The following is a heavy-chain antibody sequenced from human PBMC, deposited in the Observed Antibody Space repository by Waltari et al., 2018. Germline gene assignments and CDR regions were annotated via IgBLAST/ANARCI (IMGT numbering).Heavy chain of an antibody. V-gene: IGHV4-38-2*01. J-gene: IGHJ5*02. D-gene: IGHD3-22*01. Sequence: QVQLQESGPGLVKPSETLSLTCAGSGYSISSGYYWGWIRQPPAQGLEWIGSIYHSGGTYDNPSLKSRVTISVDTAKTQFSLKLGSVTAADAAVYYCARSPITMIGHWVDPWGQGTLVTVSS. CDR3: ARSPITMIGHWVDP. CDR1: GYSISSGYY. CDR2: IYHSGGT.